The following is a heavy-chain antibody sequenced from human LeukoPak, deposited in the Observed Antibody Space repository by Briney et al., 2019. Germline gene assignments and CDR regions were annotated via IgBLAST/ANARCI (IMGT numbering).Heavy chain of an antibody. CDR3: ARPQTSSGYYSPFDY. CDR1: GGSFSGYY. V-gene: IGHV4-34*01. Sequence: SSETLSLTRAVYGGSFSGYYWSWIRQPPGKGLEWIGEINHSGSTNYNPSLKSRVTISVDTSKNQFSLKLSSVTAADTAVYYCARPQTSSGYYSPFDYWGQGTLVTVSS. D-gene: IGHD3-22*01. CDR2: INHSGST. J-gene: IGHJ4*02.